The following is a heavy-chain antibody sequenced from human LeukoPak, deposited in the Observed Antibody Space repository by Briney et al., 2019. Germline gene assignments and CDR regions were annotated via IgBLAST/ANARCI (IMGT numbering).Heavy chain of an antibody. CDR1: GYTFAGYY. V-gene: IGHV1-2*02. J-gene: IGHJ5*02. CDR2: INPNSGGT. D-gene: IGHD6-19*01. CDR3: ARKTARLGSGGWFDP. Sequence: ASVKVSCKASGYTFAGYYLHWVRHAPGQGLEWMGWINPNSGGTNYAQKFQGRVTMTRDTSISTAYMELSRLRSDDTAVYYCARKTARLGSGGWFDPWGQGTLVTVSS.